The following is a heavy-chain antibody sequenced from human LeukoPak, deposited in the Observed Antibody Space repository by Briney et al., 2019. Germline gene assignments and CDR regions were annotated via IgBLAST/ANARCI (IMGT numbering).Heavy chain of an antibody. CDR1: GFTFSSYA. V-gene: IGHV3-23*01. J-gene: IGHJ3*02. CDR2: ISGTGGGT. Sequence: GGSLRLSCAASGFTFSSYAMSCVRQAPGKGLEWVSGISGTGGGTYYADSVKGRFTISRDNSKNTLYLQMNSLRAEDTALYYCAKRRIVGTTRDAFDIWGQGTMVTVSS. CDR3: AKRRIVGTTRDAFDI. D-gene: IGHD1-26*01.